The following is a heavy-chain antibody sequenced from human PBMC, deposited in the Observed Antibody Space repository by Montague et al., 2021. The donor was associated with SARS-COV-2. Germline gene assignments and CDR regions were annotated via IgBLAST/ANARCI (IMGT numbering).Heavy chain of an antibody. J-gene: IGHJ5*02. Sequence: SETLSLTCTVSGGSISSSSYYWGWIRQPPGKGLEWIGSIYYSGGTNYNPSLKSRVTISVDKSKNQFSLNLNSVTAADTAVYYCARLSSDIGGYFWFDPWGQGTLVSVSS. V-gene: IGHV4-39*07. CDR3: ARLSSDIGGYFWFDP. CDR2: IYYSGGT. D-gene: IGHD1-26*01. CDR1: GGSISSSSYY.